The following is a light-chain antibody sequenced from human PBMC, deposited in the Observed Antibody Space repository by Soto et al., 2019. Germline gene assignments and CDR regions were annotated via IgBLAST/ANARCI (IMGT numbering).Light chain of an antibody. J-gene: IGLJ1*01. CDR1: SSDVGAYDF. Sequence: LTQPASVSGSPGQSITISCTGTSSDVGAYDFVSWYQQHPDKAPKLMIYEVSNRPSGVSNRFSGSKSVNTATLTISGLQAEDEADYYCSSYTSSSTRVFGTGTKVTV. CDR2: EVS. CDR3: SSYTSSSTRV. V-gene: IGLV2-14*03.